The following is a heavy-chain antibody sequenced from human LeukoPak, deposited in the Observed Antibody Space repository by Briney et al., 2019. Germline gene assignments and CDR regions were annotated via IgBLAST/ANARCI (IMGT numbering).Heavy chain of an antibody. J-gene: IGHJ4*02. Sequence: GGSLRLSCAVSGFTFSSYGMHWVRQAPGKGLEWEAVIWYDGSNKYYAESVKGRFTISRDNSKNTLYLQMNSLRAEDTAVYYCARDYGSGSYSDYWGQGTLVTVSS. V-gene: IGHV3-33*01. CDR1: GFTFSSYG. D-gene: IGHD3-10*01. CDR2: IWYDGSNK. CDR3: ARDYGSGSYSDY.